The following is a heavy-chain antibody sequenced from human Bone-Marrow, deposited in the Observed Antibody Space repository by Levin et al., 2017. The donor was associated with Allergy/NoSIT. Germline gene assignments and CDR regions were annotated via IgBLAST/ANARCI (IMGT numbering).Heavy chain of an antibody. CDR3: ARDSEGRYGSGSYSPYYYYYYYMDG. D-gene: IGHD3-10*01. J-gene: IGHJ6*03. Sequence: GASVKVSCKASGYTFTSYYMHWVRQAPGQGLEWMGIINPSGGSTSYAQKFQGRVTMTRDTSTSTVYMELSSLRSEDTAVYYCARDSEGRYGSGSYSPYYYYYYYMDGWGKGTTVTVSS. CDR2: INPSGGST. V-gene: IGHV1-46*01. CDR1: GYTFTSYY.